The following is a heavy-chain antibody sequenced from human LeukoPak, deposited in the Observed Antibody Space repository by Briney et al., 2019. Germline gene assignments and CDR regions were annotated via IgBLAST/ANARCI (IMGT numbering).Heavy chain of an antibody. CDR3: ARVVDTAMVWAFDY. J-gene: IGHJ4*02. Sequence: SETLSLACTVSGGSISSYYWSWIRQPAGKGLEWIGRIYTSGSTNYNPSLKSRVTMSVDTSKNQFSLKLSSVTAADTAVYYCARVVDTAMVWAFDYWGQGTLVTVSS. V-gene: IGHV4-4*07. CDR1: GGSISSYY. CDR2: IYTSGST. D-gene: IGHD5-18*01.